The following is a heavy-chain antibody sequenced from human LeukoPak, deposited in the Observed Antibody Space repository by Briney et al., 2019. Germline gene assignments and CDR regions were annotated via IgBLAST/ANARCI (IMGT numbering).Heavy chain of an antibody. CDR3: ARDSPPKDYYDSWVRSDAFDI. CDR1: GYTFTGYY. J-gene: IGHJ3*02. V-gene: IGHV1-2*02. Sequence: ASVKVSCTASGYTFTGYYMNWVRQAPGQGLEWMGWINPNIAGTNYAQKFQGRVTMTRDTSISTAYMELSRLRSDDTAVYYCARDSPPKDYYDSWVRSDAFDIWGQGTMVTVSS. CDR2: INPNIAGT. D-gene: IGHD3-22*01.